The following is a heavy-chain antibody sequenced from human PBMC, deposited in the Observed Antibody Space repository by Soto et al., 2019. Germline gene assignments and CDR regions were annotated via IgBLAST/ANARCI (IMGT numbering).Heavy chain of an antibody. CDR3: ARDLGSGWYPEYFQH. J-gene: IGHJ1*01. Sequence: SQTLSLTRATCGNSVSYNIAAWNRIRQSPSKGHEWLGRTYYRSKWYNDYAVSVKSRITINPDTSKNQFSLQLNSVTREDTAVYYCARDLGSGWYPEYFQHWGQGTLVTVSS. V-gene: IGHV6-1*01. D-gene: IGHD6-13*01. CDR2: TYYRSKWYN. CDR1: GNSVSYNIAA.